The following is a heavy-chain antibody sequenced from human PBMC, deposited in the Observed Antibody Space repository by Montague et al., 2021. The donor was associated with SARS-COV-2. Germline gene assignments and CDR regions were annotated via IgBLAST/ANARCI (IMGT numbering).Heavy chain of an antibody. CDR2: VYYDGDT. V-gene: IGHV4-59*08. CDR1: VHSTASHY. Sequence: SETLSFTCTVYVHSTASHYWNWIRQSPGKTPDCNCYVYYDGDTKYNPSLQSRVTISIDTSENQFSLRLNSVTAADTAVYFCARGWAFDPWGQGRLVTVSS. J-gene: IGHJ3*01. CDR3: ARGWAFDP. D-gene: IGHD6-19*01.